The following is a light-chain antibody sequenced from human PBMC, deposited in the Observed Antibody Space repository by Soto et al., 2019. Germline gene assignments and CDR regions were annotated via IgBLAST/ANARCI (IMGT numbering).Light chain of an antibody. CDR2: GAS. Sequence: EIVLTQSPATLSLSPGERATLSCRSSRSVSSYLAWYQQKPGQAPRLLIYGASTRATGIPARFSGSGPGTDFTLTINSLQPEDFATYYCQQAKSFPLTFGQGTRLEIK. CDR1: RSVSSY. V-gene: IGKV3-11*01. J-gene: IGKJ5*01. CDR3: QQAKSFPLT.